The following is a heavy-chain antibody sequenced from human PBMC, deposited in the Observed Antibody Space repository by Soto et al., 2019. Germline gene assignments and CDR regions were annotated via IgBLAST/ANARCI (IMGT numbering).Heavy chain of an antibody. V-gene: IGHV4-34*01. CDR3: ARGETYYDILTGYYKGSYFDY. D-gene: IGHD3-9*01. CDR1: GGSFSGYY. Sequence: SETLSLTCAVYGGSFSGYYWSWIRQPPGKGLEWIGEINHSGSTNYNPSLKSRVTISVDTSKNQFSLKLSSVTAADTAVYYCARGETYYDILTGYYKGSYFDYWGQGTLVTVSS. CDR2: INHSGST. J-gene: IGHJ4*02.